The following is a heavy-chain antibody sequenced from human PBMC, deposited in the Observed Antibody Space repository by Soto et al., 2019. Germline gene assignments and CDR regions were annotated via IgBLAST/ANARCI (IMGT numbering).Heavy chain of an antibody. CDR2: IYYSVST. V-gene: IGHV4-59*01. CDR1: GGSISSYY. J-gene: IGHJ6*02. CDR3: ARVYDSSGYYHYYYGMDV. Sequence: SETLSLTCTVSGGSISSYYWSWIRQPPGKGLEWIGYIYYSVSTNYNPSLKSRVTISVDTSKNQFPLKLSSVTAADTAVYYCARVYDSSGYYHYYYGMDVWGQGTTVTVSS. D-gene: IGHD3-22*01.